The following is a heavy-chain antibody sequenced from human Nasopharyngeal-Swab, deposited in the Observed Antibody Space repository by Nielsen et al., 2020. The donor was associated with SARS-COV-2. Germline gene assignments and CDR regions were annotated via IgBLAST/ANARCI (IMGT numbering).Heavy chain of an antibody. CDR1: GFTFSSDS. J-gene: IGHJ4*02. Sequence: GESLKISCAASGFTFSSDSMNWVRQAPGKGLEWVSYISSSSSTIYYADSVKGRFTISRDNAKNSLYLQMNSLRDEDTAVYYCARDERSYLDYWGQGTLVTVSS. CDR2: ISSSSSTI. CDR3: ARDERSYLDY. V-gene: IGHV3-48*02.